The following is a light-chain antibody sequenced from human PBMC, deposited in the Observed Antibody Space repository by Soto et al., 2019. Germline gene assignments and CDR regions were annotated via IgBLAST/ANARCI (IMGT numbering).Light chain of an antibody. CDR2: GNS. V-gene: IGLV1-40*01. CDR1: SSNIGAGYD. Sequence: QSVLTQPPSVSGAPGQRVTISCTGSSSNIGAGYDLHWYQQLPGTAPKLLIYGNSNRPSGVPDRFSGSKYGTSASLAITGLQAEEEADYYCQSYDSSLSLVVFGGGTKLTV. CDR3: QSYDSSLSLVV. J-gene: IGLJ2*01.